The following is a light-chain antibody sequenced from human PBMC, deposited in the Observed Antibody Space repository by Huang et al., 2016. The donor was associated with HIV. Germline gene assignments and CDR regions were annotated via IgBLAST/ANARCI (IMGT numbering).Light chain of an antibody. Sequence: DIVMTQSPDSLAVSLGERATINCKSSQSVLYSSNNKNYLAWYQQKPGQPPKLPIYWASTRESGVPDRFSGSGSGTDFTLTISSQQAEDVAVYYCQQYYSTPLTFGGGTKVEIK. CDR2: WAS. J-gene: IGKJ4*01. CDR1: QSVLYSSNNKNY. CDR3: QQYYSTPLT. V-gene: IGKV4-1*01.